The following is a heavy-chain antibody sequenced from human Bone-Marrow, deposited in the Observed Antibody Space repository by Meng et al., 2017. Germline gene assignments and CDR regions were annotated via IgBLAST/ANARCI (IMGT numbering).Heavy chain of an antibody. CDR2: IYHSGST. CDR1: GYSISSGYY. CDR3: ARADSGYELDY. V-gene: IGHV4-38-2*02. D-gene: IGHD5-12*01. Sequence: SETLSLTCTVSGYSISSGYYWGWIRQPPGKGLEWIGSIYHSGSTYYNPSLKSRVTISVDTSKNQFSLKLSSVTAADTAVYYCARADSGYELDYWGQGTLVTVSS. J-gene: IGHJ4*02.